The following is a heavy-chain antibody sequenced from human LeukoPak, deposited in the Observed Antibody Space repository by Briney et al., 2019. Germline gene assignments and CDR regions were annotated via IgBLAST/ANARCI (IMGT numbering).Heavy chain of an antibody. D-gene: IGHD3-3*01. CDR1: GGSISSYY. V-gene: IGHV4-59*12. CDR2: IYYSGST. CDR3: ARDNGLRFFDY. Sequence: SETLSLTCTVSGGSISSYYWSWIRQPPGKGLEWIGYIYYSGSTNYNPSLKSRVTMSVDTSKNQFPLKLSSVTAADTAVYYCARDNGLRFFDYWGQGTLVTVSS. J-gene: IGHJ4*02.